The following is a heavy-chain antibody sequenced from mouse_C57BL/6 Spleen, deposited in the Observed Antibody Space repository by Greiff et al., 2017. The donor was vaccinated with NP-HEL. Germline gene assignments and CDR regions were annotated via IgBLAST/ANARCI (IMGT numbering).Heavy chain of an antibody. Sequence: EVQLQESGPGLVKPSQSLSLTCSVTGYSITSGYYWNWIRQFPGNKLEWMGYISYDGSNNYNPSLKNRISITRDTSKNQFFLKLNSVTTEDTATYYCAREDGYDYDDWYFDVWGTGTTVTVSS. CDR1: GYSITSGYY. J-gene: IGHJ1*03. V-gene: IGHV3-6*01. CDR3: AREDGYDYDDWYFDV. D-gene: IGHD2-4*01. CDR2: ISYDGSN.